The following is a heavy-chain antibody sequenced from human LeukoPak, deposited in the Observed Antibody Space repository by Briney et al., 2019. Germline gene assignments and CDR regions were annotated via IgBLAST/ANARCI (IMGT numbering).Heavy chain of an antibody. Sequence: PGGSLRLSCAASGFTVSSNYMSWVRQAPGKGLEWVSVIYSGGSTYYADSVKGRFTISRDNSKNTLYLQMNSLRAEDTAVYYCARDIAGAHYCYYYMDVWGKGTTVTVSS. J-gene: IGHJ6*03. CDR3: ARDIAGAHYCYYYMDV. CDR1: GFTVSSNY. CDR2: IYSGGST. D-gene: IGHD6-13*01. V-gene: IGHV3-53*01.